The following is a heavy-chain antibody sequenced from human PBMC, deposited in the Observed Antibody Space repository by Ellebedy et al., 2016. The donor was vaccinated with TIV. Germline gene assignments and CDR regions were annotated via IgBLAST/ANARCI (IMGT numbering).Heavy chain of an antibody. J-gene: IGHJ4*02. V-gene: IGHV3-74*01. Sequence: GGSLRLXXAASGFTFGSHWIHWVRQAPGKGLVWVARINGPGTMTGFADYVKGRFIISRDNTKNTLYLQLNSLRAEDTGIYYCARDSGSYPFDYWGQGALVTVSS. CDR3: ARDSGSYPFDY. CDR2: INGPGTMT. CDR1: GFTFGSHW. D-gene: IGHD1-26*01.